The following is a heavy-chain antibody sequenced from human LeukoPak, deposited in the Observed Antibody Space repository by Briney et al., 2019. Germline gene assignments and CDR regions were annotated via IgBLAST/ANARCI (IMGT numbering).Heavy chain of an antibody. CDR3: ARVRGVGAQRWFDP. D-gene: IGHD3-10*01. V-gene: IGHV1-18*01. Sequence: ASVKVSCKASGYTFTSYGISWVRQAPGQGLEWMGWISAYNGNTNYAQKLQGRVTMTTDTSTSTPYMELRRLRSDSTAAYICARVRGVGAQRWFDPWGQGTLVTVSS. CDR2: ISAYNGNT. J-gene: IGHJ5*02. CDR1: GYTFTSYG.